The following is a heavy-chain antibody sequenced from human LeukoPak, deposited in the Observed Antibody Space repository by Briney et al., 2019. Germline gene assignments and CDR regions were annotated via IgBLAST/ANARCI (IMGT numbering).Heavy chain of an antibody. J-gene: IGHJ6*02. D-gene: IGHD6-13*01. CDR2: IYYSGST. Sequence: SETLSLTCTVSGGSISSSSYYWGWIRQPPGKGLEWIGSIYYSGSTNYNPSLKSRVTISVDTSKNQFSLKLSSVTAADTAVYYCAAYSSRVWKVMDVWGQGTTVTVSS. CDR3: AAYSSRVWKVMDV. V-gene: IGHV4-39*07. CDR1: GGSISSSSYY.